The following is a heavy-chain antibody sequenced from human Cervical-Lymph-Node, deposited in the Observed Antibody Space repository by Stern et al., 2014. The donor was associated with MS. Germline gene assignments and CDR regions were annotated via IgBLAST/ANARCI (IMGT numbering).Heavy chain of an antibody. D-gene: IGHD6-6*01. V-gene: IGHV1-2*02. CDR2: INPNSGGT. J-gene: IGHJ5*02. CDR1: GYIFTDYY. CDR3: TRALRIADRPSPGGHWFDP. Sequence: QMQLVQSGAEVEKPGASLKVSCKASGYIFTDYYLHWVRQAPGQGLEWLGRINPNSGGTSYAQSFQGRVTLSRGTSLNTAYTDLSRLTSDDAAVYYCTRALRIADRPSPGGHWFDPWGQGTLVIVSS.